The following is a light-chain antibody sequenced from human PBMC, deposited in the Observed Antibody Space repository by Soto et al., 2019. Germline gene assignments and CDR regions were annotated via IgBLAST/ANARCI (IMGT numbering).Light chain of an antibody. V-gene: IGKV3D-15*01. CDR3: QQYHKWPIT. CDR1: QSVNTN. J-gene: IGKJ5*01. CDR2: GAS. Sequence: EIVMTQSPATLSVSPGERATLSCRASQSVNTNVAWYQQEPGQAPRLLIYGASTRATGIPDRFSGSGSGTEFTLTISSLQSEDFAVYYCQQYHKWPITFGQGTRLEIK.